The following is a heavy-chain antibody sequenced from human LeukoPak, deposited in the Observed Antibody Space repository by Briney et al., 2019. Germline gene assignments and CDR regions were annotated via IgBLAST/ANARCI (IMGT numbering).Heavy chain of an antibody. V-gene: IGHV3-7*01. J-gene: IGHJ4*02. CDR1: GFTFSSYW. D-gene: IGHD4-17*01. Sequence: GGSLRLSCAASGFTFSSYWMSWVRQAPGKGLEWVATIRQDGSQKYYVDSVKGRFTISRDNAKNSLYLQLNSLRAEDTAVYYCARESGSVTSEVDFDYWGQGTLVTVSS. CDR2: IRQDGSQK. CDR3: ARESGSVTSEVDFDY.